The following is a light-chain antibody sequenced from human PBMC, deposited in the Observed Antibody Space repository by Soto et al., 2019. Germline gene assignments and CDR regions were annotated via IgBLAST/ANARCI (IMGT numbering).Light chain of an antibody. CDR3: AAWDDSLSRYV. CDR2: RNG. V-gene: IGLV1-47*01. J-gene: IGLJ1*01. CDR1: SSNIGSNY. Sequence: QSVLTQPPSASGTPGQGVAISCSGSSSNIGSNYVYRYQQLPGTAPKLLICRNGQRPSGVPDRFSGSKSGTSASLALSGLRSEDEADYYCAAWDDSLSRYVFGTGTKVTVL.